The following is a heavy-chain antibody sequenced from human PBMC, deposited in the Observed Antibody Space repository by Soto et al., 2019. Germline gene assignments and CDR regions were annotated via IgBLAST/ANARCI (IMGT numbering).Heavy chain of an antibody. CDR2: ISNSGGT. Sequence: SETLSLTCTVSGVSISTYYWSWIRQPPGRGLEWIGYISNSGGTNYNPSLKSRVTISEDTSKNQISLHLNSVTAADTAVYYCAREVVVATTLGWFDPWGQGTLVTVSS. CDR1: GVSISTYY. CDR3: AREVVVATTLGWFDP. V-gene: IGHV4-59*01. J-gene: IGHJ5*02. D-gene: IGHD2-15*01.